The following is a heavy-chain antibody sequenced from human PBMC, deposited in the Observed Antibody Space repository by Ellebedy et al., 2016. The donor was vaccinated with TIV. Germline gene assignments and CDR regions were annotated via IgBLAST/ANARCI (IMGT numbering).Heavy chain of an antibody. V-gene: IGHV3-49*04. CDR2: ISSRGHGGRP. D-gene: IGHD4/OR15-4a*01. CDR3: TRNPKKGAGIPFDN. Sequence: GESLKTSCTASGFHFGDYAMIWVRQAPGKGLEWVGFISSRGHGGRPEYAASVKGRFSISRDDSRSIAYLQMDSLKSDDTGVYYCTRNPKKGAGIPFDNWGRGVLVTVSS. CDR1: GFHFGDYA. J-gene: IGHJ4*02.